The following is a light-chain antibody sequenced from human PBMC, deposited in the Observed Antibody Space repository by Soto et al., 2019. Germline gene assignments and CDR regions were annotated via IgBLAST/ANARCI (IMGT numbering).Light chain of an antibody. Sequence: DPVMTQSPLSLSVTPGEPASISCRSSQSLLHSNGYNYLDWYLQKPGQSPQLLIYLGSDRASGVPDRFSGSGSGTDFTLKISRVEAEDVGVYYCMQALQTPLFTFGPGTKVDIK. CDR3: MQALQTPLFT. CDR1: QSLLHSNGYNY. V-gene: IGKV2-28*01. CDR2: LGS. J-gene: IGKJ3*01.